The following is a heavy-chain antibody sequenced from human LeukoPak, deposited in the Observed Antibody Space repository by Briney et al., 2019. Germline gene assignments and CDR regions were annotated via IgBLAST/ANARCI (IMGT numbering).Heavy chain of an antibody. CDR3: ARDSPEDFYDSSGSYDFDI. V-gene: IGHV1-18*01. Sequence: ASVKVSCKAYGGTFSSYGISWVRQAPGQGLEWMGWISAYNDNTKFAQNFQGRVTMTTDTPTSTAFMELRSLRSDDTAVYYCARDSPEDFYDSSGSYDFDIWGQGIMVTVSS. D-gene: IGHD3-22*01. CDR2: ISAYNDNT. J-gene: IGHJ3*02. CDR1: GGTFSSYG.